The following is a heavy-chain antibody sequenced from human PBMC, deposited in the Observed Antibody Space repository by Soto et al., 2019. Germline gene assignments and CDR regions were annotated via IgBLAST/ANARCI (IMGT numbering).Heavy chain of an antibody. V-gene: IGHV4-61*01. CDR2: MSHSGGT. CDR3: ARVERGTATTVVDAFDI. J-gene: IGHJ3*02. Sequence: PSETLSLTCAVYGGFVSSGTYYWSWIRQPPGKGLEWIGEMSHSGGTHFNPSLKSRVTISVDTSKNQFSLKMSSVTAADTALYYCARVERGTATTVVDAFDIWGPRTMVTVSS. D-gene: IGHD1-1*01. CDR1: GGFVSSGTYY.